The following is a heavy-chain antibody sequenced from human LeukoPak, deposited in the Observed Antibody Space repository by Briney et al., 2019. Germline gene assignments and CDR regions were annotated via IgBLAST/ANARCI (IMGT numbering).Heavy chain of an antibody. Sequence: PSETLSLTCTISGGSISSYYWSWIRQPPGKGLEWIGYIYHNGRTNYNPSLKSRVTISVDTSENQFSLKLSSVTAADTAVYYCASFSDYGGNFFDYWGQGTLVTVSS. CDR3: ASFSDYGGNFFDY. V-gene: IGHV4-59*08. CDR1: GGSISSYY. CDR2: IYHNGRT. J-gene: IGHJ4*02. D-gene: IGHD4-23*01.